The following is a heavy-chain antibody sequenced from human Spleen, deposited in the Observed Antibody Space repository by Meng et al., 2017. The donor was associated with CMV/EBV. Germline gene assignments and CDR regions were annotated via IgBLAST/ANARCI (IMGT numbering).Heavy chain of an antibody. CDR3: AKIGDYSPLYYFDY. V-gene: IGHV3-23*01. CDR1: GFTFSSYA. D-gene: IGHD4-11*01. Sequence: GESLKISCAASGFTFSSYAMSWVRQAPGKGLEWVSAISGSGGSTYYADSVKGRFTISRDNSKNMLYLQMNSLRAEDTAVYYCAKIGDYSPLYYFDYWGQGTLVTVSS. J-gene: IGHJ4*02. CDR2: ISGSGGST.